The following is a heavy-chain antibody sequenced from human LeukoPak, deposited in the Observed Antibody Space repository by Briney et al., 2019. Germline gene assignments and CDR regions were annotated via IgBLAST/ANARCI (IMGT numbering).Heavy chain of an antibody. CDR2: INPNSGGT. Sequence: ASVKVSCKASGYTFTGYYMHWVRQAPGQGLEWMGRINPNSGGTNYAQKFQGRVTMTRDTSISTAYMELSRLGSDDTAVYYCARGYCSGGSCYEFDPWGQGTLVTVSS. CDR3: ARGYCSGGSCYEFDP. J-gene: IGHJ5*02. CDR1: GYTFTGYY. V-gene: IGHV1-2*06. D-gene: IGHD2-15*01.